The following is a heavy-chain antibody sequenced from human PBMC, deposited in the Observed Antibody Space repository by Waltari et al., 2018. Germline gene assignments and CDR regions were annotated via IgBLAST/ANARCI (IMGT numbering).Heavy chain of an antibody. D-gene: IGHD3-3*01. J-gene: IGHJ3*02. V-gene: IGHV3-7*01. CDR1: GCTFSSNW. Sequence: EVQLVESGGGLVQPGGSLRLSCATSGCTFSSNWMTWVRQAPGKGLEWVANIKQDGGEKYYVDSVKGRFTISRDNAKNSLYLQMNSLRAEDTAVYYCARLGNDFWSGPDAFDIWGQGTMVTVSS. CDR2: IKQDGGEK. CDR3: ARLGNDFWSGPDAFDI.